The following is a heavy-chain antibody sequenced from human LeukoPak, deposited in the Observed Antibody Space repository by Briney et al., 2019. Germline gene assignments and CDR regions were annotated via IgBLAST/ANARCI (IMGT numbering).Heavy chain of an antibody. CDR2: IYHSGST. CDR1: GYSISSGYY. Sequence: PSETLSLTCTVSGYSISSGYYWGWIRQPPGKGLEWIGSIYHSGSTYYNPSLRSRVTISVDTSKKQFSLKLSSVTAADTAVYYCARGVDYYGVWGQGTLVTVSS. J-gene: IGHJ4*02. V-gene: IGHV4-38-2*02. CDR3: ARGVDYYGV. D-gene: IGHD3-10*01.